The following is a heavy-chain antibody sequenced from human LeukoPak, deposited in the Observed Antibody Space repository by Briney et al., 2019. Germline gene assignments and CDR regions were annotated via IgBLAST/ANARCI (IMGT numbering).Heavy chain of an antibody. CDR1: GFTFTDYS. CDR3: ARCPEFYYDSSGYPAGGTYDI. J-gene: IGHJ3*02. Sequence: GGSLILSCAASGFTFTDYSLSWIRQAPGKGLDWISHISGSGTVYYAESVKGRFTISRDNGKNSLYLQMNSLRAEDTAVYYCARCPEFYYDSSGYPAGGTYDIWGQGTAVTVSS. V-gene: IGHV3-11*01. CDR2: ISGSGTV. D-gene: IGHD3-22*01.